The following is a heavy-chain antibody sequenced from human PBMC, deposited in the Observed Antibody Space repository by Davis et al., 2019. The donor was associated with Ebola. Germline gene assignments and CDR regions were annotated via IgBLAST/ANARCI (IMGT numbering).Heavy chain of an antibody. J-gene: IGHJ4*02. CDR2: ISTTGGST. V-gene: IGHV3-23*01. Sequence: GESLNISCAAPGFNFNNYAMSWVRQAPGKGLEWVSSISTTGGSTYYADSVKGRFTISRGNSKNTLYLQMNSLRAEDTAVYYCARAVTATWSPFDNWGQGTLVTVSS. D-gene: IGHD2-21*02. CDR1: GFNFNNYA. CDR3: ARAVTATWSPFDN.